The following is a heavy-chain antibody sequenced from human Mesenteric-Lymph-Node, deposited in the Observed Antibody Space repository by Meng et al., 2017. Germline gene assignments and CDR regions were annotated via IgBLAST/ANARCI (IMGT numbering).Heavy chain of an antibody. CDR1: GGSISSYY. J-gene: IGHJ4*02. D-gene: IGHD6-6*01. CDR2: IYYSGST. CDR3: ARDSSRGYFDY. Sequence: GSLRLSCTVSGGSISSYYWSWIRQPPGKGLEWIGYIYYSGSTNYNPSLKSRVTISVDTSKNQFSLKLSSVTAADTAVYYCARDSSRGYFDYWGQGTRVTGAS. V-gene: IGHV4-59*01.